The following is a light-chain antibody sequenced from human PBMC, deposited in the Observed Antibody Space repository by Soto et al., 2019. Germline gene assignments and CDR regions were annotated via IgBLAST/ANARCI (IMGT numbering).Light chain of an antibody. CDR3: QPYNSSLSGSVV. Sequence: QSVLTQPPSVSGAPGQRVTISCTGSNSNIGAAYDVHWYQQLPGTAPKLLIFGNSNRPSGVPDRFSGSKSGTSASLAITGLQGDDEADYYRQPYNSSLSGSVVFGGGTKRTAL. J-gene: IGLJ2*01. CDR1: NSNIGAAYD. CDR2: GNS. V-gene: IGLV1-40*01.